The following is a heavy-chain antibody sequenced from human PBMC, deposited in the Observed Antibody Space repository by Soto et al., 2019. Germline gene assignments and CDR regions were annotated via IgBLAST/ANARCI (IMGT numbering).Heavy chain of an antibody. D-gene: IGHD5-12*01. CDR2: ISSSSSYI. CDR1: GFTFSSYS. CDR3: ARGYPDIVATMGDFDY. V-gene: IGHV3-21*01. Sequence: PGGSLRLSCAASGFTFSSYSMNWVRQAPGKGLEWVSSISSSSSYIYYADSVKGRFTISRDNAKNSLYLQMNSLRAEDTAVYYCARGYPDIVATMGDFDYWGQGTLVTVSS. J-gene: IGHJ4*02.